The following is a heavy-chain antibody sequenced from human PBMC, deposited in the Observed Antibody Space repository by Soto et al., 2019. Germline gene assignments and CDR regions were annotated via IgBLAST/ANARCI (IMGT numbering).Heavy chain of an antibody. CDR1: GFTFSSHG. V-gene: IGHV3-23*01. Sequence: EVQLLESGGGLVQPGGSLRLSCAASGFTFSSHGMSWVRQAPGKGLEWVSSISGSGGSTYYADSVKGRFTISRDNSKNTLYLKMNSLRVEDTAVYYCAKAAYYYGSGSYFPFDSWGQGTLVTVSS. CDR3: AKAAYYYGSGSYFPFDS. D-gene: IGHD3-10*01. CDR2: ISGSGGST. J-gene: IGHJ4*02.